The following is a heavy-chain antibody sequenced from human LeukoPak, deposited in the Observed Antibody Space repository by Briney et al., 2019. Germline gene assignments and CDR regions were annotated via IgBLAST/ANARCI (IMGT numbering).Heavy chain of an antibody. J-gene: IGHJ4*02. D-gene: IGHD3-10*01. CDR1: GFTVSSNY. V-gene: IGHV3-53*01. Sequence: GGSLSLSCAASGFTVSSNYMSWVRQAPGKGMEWVSVIYSGGSTYYADSVKGRFTISRDNSKNTLYLQMNSLRAEDTAVYYCARVYHMVRGYYFDYWGQGTLVTVSS. CDR3: ARVYHMVRGYYFDY. CDR2: IYSGGST.